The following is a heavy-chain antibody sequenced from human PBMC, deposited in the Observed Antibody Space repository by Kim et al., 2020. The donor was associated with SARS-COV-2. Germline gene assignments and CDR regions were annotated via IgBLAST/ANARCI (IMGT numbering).Heavy chain of an antibody. CDR1: GFTFSSYA. V-gene: IGHV3-30*04. Sequence: GGSLRLSCAASGFTFSSYAMHWVRQAPGKGLEWVAVISYDGSNKYYADSVKGRFTISRDNSKNTLYLQMNSLRAEDTAVYYCARSEYSSSWGIDYWGQGTLVTVSS. CDR2: ISYDGSNK. J-gene: IGHJ4*02. CDR3: ARSEYSSSWGIDY. D-gene: IGHD6-6*01.